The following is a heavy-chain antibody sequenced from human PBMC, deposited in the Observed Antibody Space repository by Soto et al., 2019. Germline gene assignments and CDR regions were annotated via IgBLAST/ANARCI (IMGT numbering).Heavy chain of an antibody. Sequence: GGSLRLSCAASGFTFDDYAMHWVRQAPGKGLEWVSGISWNSGSIGYADSVKGRFTISRDNAKNSLYLQMNSLRAEDTALYYCAKDIKVMVRGVIQGSYYYYYYMDVWGKGTTVTVSS. J-gene: IGHJ6*03. CDR1: GFTFDDYA. CDR3: AKDIKVMVRGVIQGSYYYYYYMDV. CDR2: ISWNSGSI. V-gene: IGHV3-9*01. D-gene: IGHD3-10*01.